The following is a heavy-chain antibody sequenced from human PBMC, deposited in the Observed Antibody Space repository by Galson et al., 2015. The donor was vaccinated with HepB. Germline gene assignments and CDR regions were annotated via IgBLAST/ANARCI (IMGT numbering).Heavy chain of an antibody. CDR1: GFTFSSSG. J-gene: IGHJ4*02. CDR2: ISNDGNKK. D-gene: IGHD6-19*01. Sequence: SLRLSCAASGFTFSSSGMHWVRQAPGKGLEWVAAISNDGNKKYYADSVKGRFTISGDNSKNTLYLQMNSLGAEDTAMYYCARRYGSAWNLGYWGQGTLVIVSS. CDR3: ARRYGSAWNLGY. V-gene: IGHV3-30*03.